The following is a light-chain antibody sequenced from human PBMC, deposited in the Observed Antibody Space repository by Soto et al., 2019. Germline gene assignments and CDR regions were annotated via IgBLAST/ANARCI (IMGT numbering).Light chain of an antibody. CDR1: QSVISSQ. V-gene: IGKV3-20*01. CDR3: QQYATSPLT. J-gene: IGKJ2*01. CDR2: GAS. Sequence: PGESATLSCWASQSVISSQVAWYQQKPCQTPRLLIYGASSRATDIPYRFSGVGSETDFSLTISRLEPEDSAVYYCQQYATSPLTFGQGTKLEIK.